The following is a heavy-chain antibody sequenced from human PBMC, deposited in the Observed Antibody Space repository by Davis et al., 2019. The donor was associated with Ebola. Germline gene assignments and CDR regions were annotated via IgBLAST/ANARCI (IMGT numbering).Heavy chain of an antibody. J-gene: IGHJ5*02. CDR2: IIPMFRSP. D-gene: IGHD3-3*01. CDR1: GDTFVSFA. Sequence: SVTVSCKASGDTFVSFAVSWVRQAPGRGLEWLGGIIPMFRSPNYAQKFLDRVTITADESTRTVYMEMRGLRPEDTAVYFCARGRTGFYYDSSDSPTWFDPWGQGTLVTVSS. V-gene: IGHV1-69*13. CDR3: ARGRTGFYYDSSDSPTWFDP.